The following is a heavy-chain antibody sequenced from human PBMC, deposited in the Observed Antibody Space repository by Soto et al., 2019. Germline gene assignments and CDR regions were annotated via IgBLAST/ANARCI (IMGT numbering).Heavy chain of an antibody. CDR1: GGSFSGYY. D-gene: IGHD2-8*01. CDR2: INHSGST. J-gene: IGHJ6*02. Sequence: ETLSLTCAVYGGSFSGYYWSWIRQPPGKGLEWIGEINHSGSTNYNPSLKSRVTISVDTSKNQSSLKLSSVTAADTAVYYCARDRRYCTNGVCYTEGPYYYYYGMDVWGQGTTVTVSS. CDR3: ARDRRYCTNGVCYTEGPYYYYYGMDV. V-gene: IGHV4-34*01.